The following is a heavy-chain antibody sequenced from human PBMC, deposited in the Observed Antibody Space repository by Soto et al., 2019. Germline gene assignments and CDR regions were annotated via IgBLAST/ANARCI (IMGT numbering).Heavy chain of an antibody. D-gene: IGHD6-13*01. CDR1: GGTFSCYA. CDR2: IIPIFGTA. J-gene: IGHJ5*02. CDR3: AREAAAGTSDWFDP. V-gene: IGHV1-69*13. Sequence: SVKVSCKASGGTFSCYAISWVRQAPGQGLEWMGGIIPIFGTANYAQKFQGRVTITADESTSTAYMELSSLRSEDTAVYYCAREAAAGTSDWFDPWGQGTLVTVSS.